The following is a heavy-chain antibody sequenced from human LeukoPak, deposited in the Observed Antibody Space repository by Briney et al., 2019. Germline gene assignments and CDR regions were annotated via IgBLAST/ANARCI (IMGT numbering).Heavy chain of an antibody. CDR3: ARDTMGATDY. J-gene: IGHJ4*02. CDR1: GFTFSSSW. D-gene: IGHD1-26*01. V-gene: IGHV3-7*01. Sequence: PGESLRLSCAASGFTFSSSWMSWVRQAPWKGLEWMANIKPDGSEKYYVDSVKGRFAISRDNAKNSLYLQMNSLRAEDTAVYFCARDTMGATDYWGQGTLVTVSS. CDR2: IKPDGSEK.